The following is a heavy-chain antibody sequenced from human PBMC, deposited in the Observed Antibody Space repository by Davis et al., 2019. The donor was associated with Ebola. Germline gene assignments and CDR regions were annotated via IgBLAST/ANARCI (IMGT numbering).Heavy chain of an antibody. Sequence: GGSLRLSCAASGFTFSSYAMSWVRQAPGKGLEWVSAISGSGGSTYYADSVKGRFTISRDNSKNTLYLQMNSLRAEDTAVYYCTANDYGDYGVDYWGQGTLVTVSS. J-gene: IGHJ4*02. CDR2: ISGSGGST. D-gene: IGHD4-17*01. V-gene: IGHV3-23*01. CDR3: TANDYGDYGVDY. CDR1: GFTFSSYA.